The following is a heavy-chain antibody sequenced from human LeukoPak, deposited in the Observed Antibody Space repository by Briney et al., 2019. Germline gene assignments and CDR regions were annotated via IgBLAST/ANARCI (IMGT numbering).Heavy chain of an antibody. J-gene: IGHJ4*02. D-gene: IGHD5-24*01. CDR2: ISGRGDTI. Sequence: GGSLRLSCAASGFTFSTYAMSWVRQTPGMGLEWVSAISGRGDTIFYADSVKGRFTVSRDNSKNTLFLQVNSLRAEEMAVYYCAKATLATTYFDSWGQGTLVSVSS. V-gene: IGHV3-23*01. CDR3: AKATLATTYFDS. CDR1: GFTFSTYA.